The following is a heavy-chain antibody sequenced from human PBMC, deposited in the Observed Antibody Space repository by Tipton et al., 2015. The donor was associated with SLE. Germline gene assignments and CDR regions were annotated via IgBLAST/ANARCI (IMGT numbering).Heavy chain of an antibody. V-gene: IGHV4-31*02. CDR2: IYYSGGT. J-gene: IGHJ4*02. CDR3: ARSIAAREFDY. CDR1: GGSIRSYY. D-gene: IGHD6-6*01. Sequence: LRLSCTVSGGSIRSYYWSWIRQHPGKGLEWIGYIYYSGGTYYNPSLKSRVTISVDTSKNQFSLKLSSVTAADTAVYYCARSIAAREFDYWGQGTLVTVSS.